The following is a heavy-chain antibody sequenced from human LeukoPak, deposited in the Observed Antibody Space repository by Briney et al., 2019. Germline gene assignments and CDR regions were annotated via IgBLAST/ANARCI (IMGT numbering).Heavy chain of an antibody. D-gene: IGHD5-18*01. V-gene: IGHV1-69*13. CDR2: IIPIFGTA. CDR1: AATFSIYA. J-gene: IGHJ4*02. Sequence: SVKVSCTASAATFSIYAISWVRQAPGQGLELMGGIIPIFGTANYAQKFQGRGTITADESTSTAYMELSSLRSEETAVYYCARDSTAMVTDNFDYWGQGTLVTVSS. CDR3: ARDSTAMVTDNFDY.